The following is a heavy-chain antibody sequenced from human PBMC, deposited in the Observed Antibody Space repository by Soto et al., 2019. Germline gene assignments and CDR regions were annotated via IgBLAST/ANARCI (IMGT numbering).Heavy chain of an antibody. CDR3: ARGGSSDWQVALDI. D-gene: IGHD6-19*01. Sequence: SETLSLTCAVYAGSFSNYYWNWIRQSPGKGLECIGKIKHSGSSNYNPSLRSRVSISVDMSKNQFSLRLTSVTAADTAVYYCARGGSSDWQVALDIWGQGTMVTVSS. V-gene: IGHV4-34*01. J-gene: IGHJ3*02. CDR1: AGSFSNYY. CDR2: IKHSGSS.